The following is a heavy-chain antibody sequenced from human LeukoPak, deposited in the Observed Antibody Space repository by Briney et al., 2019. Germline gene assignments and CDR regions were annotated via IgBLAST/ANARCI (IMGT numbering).Heavy chain of an antibody. CDR2: IYHSGST. V-gene: IGHV4-38-2*02. Sequence: SETLSLTCTVSGYSLSSGYYWGWIRQPPGKGLEWSGSIYHSGSTYYNPSLKSRLTISVDTSKNQFSLKLSSVTAADTAVYYCARVDYYDSSGYEGDAFDIWGQGTMVTVSS. CDR3: ARVDYYDSSGYEGDAFDI. CDR1: GYSLSSGYY. J-gene: IGHJ3*02. D-gene: IGHD3-22*01.